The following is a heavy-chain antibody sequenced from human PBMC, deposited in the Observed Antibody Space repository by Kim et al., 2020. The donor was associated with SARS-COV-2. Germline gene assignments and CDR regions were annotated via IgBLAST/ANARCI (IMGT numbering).Heavy chain of an antibody. CDR1: GGSFSGYY. CDR2: INHSGST. V-gene: IGHV4-34*01. Sequence: SETLSLTCAVYGGSFSGYYWSWIRQPPGKGLEWIGEINHSGSTNYNPSLKSRVTISVDTSKNQFSLKLSSVTAADTAVYYCASGSSGYYFRAGLDVWGQGTTVTVSS. J-gene: IGHJ6*02. CDR3: ASGSSGYYFRAGLDV. D-gene: IGHD3-3*01.